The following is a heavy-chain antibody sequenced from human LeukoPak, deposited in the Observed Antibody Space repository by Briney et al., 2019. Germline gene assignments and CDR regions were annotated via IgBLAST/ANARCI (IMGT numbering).Heavy chain of an antibody. Sequence: SETLSLTCTVSGGSISSYYWSWIRQPPGKGLEWIGYIYYSGSTNYNPSLKSRVTISVDTSKNQFSLRLSSVTAADTAVYYCARVLDYYGSGTRDFDYWGQGTLVTVSS. CDR3: ARVLDYYGSGTRDFDY. V-gene: IGHV4-59*08. D-gene: IGHD3-10*01. CDR1: GGSISSYY. J-gene: IGHJ4*02. CDR2: IYYSGST.